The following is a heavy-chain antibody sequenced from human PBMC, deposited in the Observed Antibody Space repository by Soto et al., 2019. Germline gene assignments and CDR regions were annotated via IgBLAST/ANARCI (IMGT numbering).Heavy chain of an antibody. CDR3: ARGGYYYDSSGTHDAFDI. CDR2: IYHSGST. D-gene: IGHD3-22*01. V-gene: IGHV4-30-2*01. Sequence: SETLSLTCAVSGGSISRGGYSWSWIRQPPGKGLEWIGYIYHSGSTYYHPSLKSRVTISVDRSKNQFSLKLSSVTTADTAVYSCARGGYYYDSSGTHDAFDIWGQGTMVTVSS. J-gene: IGHJ3*02. CDR1: GGSISRGGYS.